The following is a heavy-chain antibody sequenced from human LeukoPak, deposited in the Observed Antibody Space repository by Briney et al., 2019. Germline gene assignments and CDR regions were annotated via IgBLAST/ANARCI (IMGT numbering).Heavy chain of an antibody. CDR1: GGSFSSYY. D-gene: IGHD5-24*01. CDR3: ARGDSTGGDGYNYPTYYYFYMDV. Sequence: SETLSLTCTVSGGSFSSYYWSWIRQPPGKGLEWIGYIYDSGSTNYNPSLKSRVSISVDTSKNQFSLRLNSVTAADTAVYYCARGDSTGGDGYNYPTYYYFYMDVWGKGTTVRVFS. J-gene: IGHJ6*03. CDR2: IYDSGST. V-gene: IGHV4-59*01.